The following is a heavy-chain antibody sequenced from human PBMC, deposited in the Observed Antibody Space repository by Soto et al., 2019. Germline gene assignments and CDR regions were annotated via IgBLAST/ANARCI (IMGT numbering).Heavy chain of an antibody. CDR2: INSDGSTT. J-gene: IGHJ6*02. V-gene: IGHV3-74*01. CDR3: TRGNYYGMDV. CDR1: GFTFSNYF. Sequence: GGSLRLSCAASGFTFSNYFMHWVRQAPGKGLVWVSRINSDGSTTSYAESVKGRFTISRDNAKNTLYLQMNSLRAEDTAVYYCTRGNYYGMDVWGQGTTVTVSS.